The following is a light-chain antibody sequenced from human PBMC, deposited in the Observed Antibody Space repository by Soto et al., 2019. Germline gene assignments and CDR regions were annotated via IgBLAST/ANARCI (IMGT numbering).Light chain of an antibody. Sequence: EIVMTQSPSTLSVSPGERATLSCRASQSITRNLAWYQQSPGQAPRLLIYGASTRATGIPARFSGSGSGTEFTLTINSLQSEDFAVYYCQQYNNWPRPFGQGTKVDI. CDR1: QSITRN. CDR2: GAS. J-gene: IGKJ1*01. CDR3: QQYNNWPRP. V-gene: IGKV3-15*01.